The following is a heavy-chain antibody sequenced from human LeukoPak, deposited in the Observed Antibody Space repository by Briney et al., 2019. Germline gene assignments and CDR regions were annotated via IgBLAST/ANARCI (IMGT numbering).Heavy chain of an antibody. CDR2: ISAYNGNT. CDR3: ARDKEQWLADAFDI. D-gene: IGHD6-19*01. J-gene: IGHJ3*02. CDR1: GYAFTSYG. V-gene: IGHV1-18*01. Sequence: ASVKVSCKASGYAFTSYGISWVRQAPGQGLECMGWISAYNGNTNYAQKLQGRVTMTTDTSTSTAYMELRSLRSDDTAVYYCARDKEQWLADAFDIWGQGTMVTVSS.